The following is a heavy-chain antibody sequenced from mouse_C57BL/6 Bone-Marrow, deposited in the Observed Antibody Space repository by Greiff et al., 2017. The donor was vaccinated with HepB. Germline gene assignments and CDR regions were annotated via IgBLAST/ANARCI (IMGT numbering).Heavy chain of an antibody. CDR1: CSPFPRYW. CDR3: ARSTTIVTTGFDY. J-gene: IGHJ2*01. CDR2: INPSNGGT. V-gene: IGHV1-53*01. D-gene: IGHD2-5*01. Sequence: QVQLQQPGTELVQPGASVPLSCPASCSPFPRYWMHWVKQRPGQGLEWIGNINPSNGGTNYTEKFQSTAPLTVAPSSSTAYMQLSSLTSEDSAVYYCARSTTIVTTGFDYWGQGTTLTVSS.